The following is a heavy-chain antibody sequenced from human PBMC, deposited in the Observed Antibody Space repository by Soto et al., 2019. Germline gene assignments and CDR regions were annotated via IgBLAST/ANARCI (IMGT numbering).Heavy chain of an antibody. CDR3: ARDGIASSTTFYFDS. V-gene: IGHV3-33*01. CDR2: IWYDGSTI. J-gene: IGHJ4*02. CDR1: GFIFSNYA. Sequence: RSLRLSCEASGFIFSNYAMHWVRQGPGKGLEWVAVIWYDGSTIYYADSVKGRFTISRDNSKNTLYLQMSSLTAEDTAIYYCARDGIASSTTFYFDSWGQGTRVTVSS. D-gene: IGHD1-20*01.